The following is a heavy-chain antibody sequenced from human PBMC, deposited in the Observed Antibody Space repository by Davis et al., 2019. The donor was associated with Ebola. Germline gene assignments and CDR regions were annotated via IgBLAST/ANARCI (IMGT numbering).Heavy chain of an antibody. J-gene: IGHJ3*02. CDR2: INPNSGGT. V-gene: IGHV1-2*06. Sequence: AASVKVSCKASGYTFTGYYMHWVRQAPGQGLEWMGRINPNSGGTNYAQKFQGRVTMTRDTSISTAYMELSRLRSDDTAVYYCARLYDFWSGYFDAFDIWGQGTMVTVSS. D-gene: IGHD3-3*01. CDR3: ARLYDFWSGYFDAFDI. CDR1: GYTFTGYY.